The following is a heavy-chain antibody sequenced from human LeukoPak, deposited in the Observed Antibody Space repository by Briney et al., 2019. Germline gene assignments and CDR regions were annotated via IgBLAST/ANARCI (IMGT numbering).Heavy chain of an antibody. J-gene: IGHJ6*03. CDR2: INHSGST. Sequence: SETLSLTCAVYGGSFSGYYWSWIRQPPGKGLEWIGEINHSGSTNYNPSLKSRVTISVDTSKNQFSLKLSSVTAADTAVYYCARESIVATNHYYMDVWGKGTTVTVSS. CDR1: GGSFSGYY. CDR3: ARESIVATNHYYMDV. D-gene: IGHD5-12*01. V-gene: IGHV4-34*01.